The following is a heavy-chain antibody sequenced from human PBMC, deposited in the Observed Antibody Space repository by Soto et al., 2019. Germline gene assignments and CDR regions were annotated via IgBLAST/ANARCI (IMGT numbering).Heavy chain of an antibody. CDR3: ALDTVVTYYFDY. V-gene: IGHV1-69*13. CDR1: GGTFSSYA. J-gene: IGHJ4*02. CDR2: IIPIFGTA. D-gene: IGHD2-21*02. Sequence: SVKVCCKASGGTFSSYAISWVRQAPGQGLEWMGGIIPIFGTANYAQKFQGRVTITADESTSTAYMELSSLRSEDTAVYYCALDTVVTYYFDYWGQGTLVTVSS.